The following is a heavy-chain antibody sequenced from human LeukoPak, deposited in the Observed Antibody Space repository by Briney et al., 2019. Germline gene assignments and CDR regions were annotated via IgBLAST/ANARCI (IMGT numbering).Heavy chain of an antibody. CDR3: ASPKGLLGAMVFHY. Sequence: GGSLRLSCAASGFTFSSYWMHWVRQAPGKGLVWVSRINSDGSSTSYADSVKGRFTISRDNAKNTLYLQMNSLRAEDTAVYYCASPKGLLGAMVFHYWGQGTLVTVSS. J-gene: IGHJ4*02. CDR1: GFTFSSYW. CDR2: INSDGSST. V-gene: IGHV3-74*01. D-gene: IGHD5-18*01.